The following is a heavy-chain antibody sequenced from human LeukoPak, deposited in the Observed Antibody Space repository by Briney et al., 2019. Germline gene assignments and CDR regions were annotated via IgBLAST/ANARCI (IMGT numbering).Heavy chain of an antibody. Sequence: SETLSLTCSVSGGSISSGDYYWSWIRQPPGKGLEWIGHIYYSGSTHHNPSLKSRVTISVDTSKNQFSLKLSSVTATDTAVYYCARSLLSAGSGSYGFDPWGQGTLVTVSS. J-gene: IGHJ5*02. CDR3: ARSLLSAGSGSYGFDP. V-gene: IGHV4-30-4*01. D-gene: IGHD3-10*01. CDR1: GGSISSGDYY. CDR2: IYYSGST.